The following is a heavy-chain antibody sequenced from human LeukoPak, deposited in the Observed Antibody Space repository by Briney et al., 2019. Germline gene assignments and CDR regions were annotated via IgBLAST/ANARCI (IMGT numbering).Heavy chain of an antibody. J-gene: IGHJ6*03. CDR3: TRLRQDCSRTSCYYYFYYCYMDV. Sequence: GGSLRLSCTASGFTFGDFAISWFRQAPGKGPEWVGFVRSTTYGGATDYAASVKGRFTISRDDPKSIAYLLMNSLKTEDTAVYYCTRLRQDCSRTSCYYYFYYCYMDVWGKGTTVTVSS. CDR1: GFTFGDFA. D-gene: IGHD2-2*01. V-gene: IGHV3-49*03. CDR2: VRSTTYGGAT.